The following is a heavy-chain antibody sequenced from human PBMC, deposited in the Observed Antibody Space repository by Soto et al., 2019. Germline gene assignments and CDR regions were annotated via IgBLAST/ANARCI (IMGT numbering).Heavy chain of an antibody. D-gene: IGHD4-4*01. V-gene: IGHV3-33*06. Sequence: GGSLRLSCTASGFTFNTYGMHWVRQAPGKGLEWVAIIWYDGSNKYYADSVKGRFTISRDNSKNTLYMQMNSLRAEDTAVYYCAKDRYAATVTTLDPWGQGTLVTVSS. J-gene: IGHJ5*02. CDR2: IWYDGSNK. CDR3: AKDRYAATVTTLDP. CDR1: GFTFNTYG.